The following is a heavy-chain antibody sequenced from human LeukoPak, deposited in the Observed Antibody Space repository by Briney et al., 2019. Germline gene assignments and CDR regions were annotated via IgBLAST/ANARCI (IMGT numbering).Heavy chain of an antibody. CDR3: AKGRSRDYSSGWYFDS. CDR2: ISGSAFTT. D-gene: IGHD6-19*01. Sequence: PGGSLRLSCAASGFTFGNYALNWVRQTPGKGLEWVSGISGSAFTTYYADSLKGRFTISRDNSKNTLYLQMNSLRAEDTAVYYCAKGRSRDYSSGWYFDSWGQGTLVTVSS. J-gene: IGHJ4*02. V-gene: IGHV3-23*01. CDR1: GFTFGNYA.